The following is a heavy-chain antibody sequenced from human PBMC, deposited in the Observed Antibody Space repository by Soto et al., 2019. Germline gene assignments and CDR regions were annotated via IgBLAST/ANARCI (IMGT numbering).Heavy chain of an antibody. J-gene: IGHJ3*02. CDR2: INSDGSST. V-gene: IGHV3-74*01. Sequence: EVQLVESGGGLVQPGGSLRLSCAASGFTFSSYWMHWVRQAPGKGLVWVSRINSDGSSTGYADSVKGRFTISRDNAKNTLDLQMNSLRAEDTAVYYCARAQTQAMISEEYAFDIWGQGTMVTVSS. CDR3: ARAQTQAMISEEYAFDI. CDR1: GFTFSSYW. D-gene: IGHD3-22*01.